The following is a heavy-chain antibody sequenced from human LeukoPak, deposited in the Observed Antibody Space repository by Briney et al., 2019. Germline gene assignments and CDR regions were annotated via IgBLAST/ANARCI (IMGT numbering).Heavy chain of an antibody. V-gene: IGHV3-30-3*01. J-gene: IGHJ3*02. CDR2: ISYDGSNK. CDR1: GFTFSSYA. CDR3: AKDSHGSGPNRHAFDI. Sequence: GGSLRLSCAASGFTFSSYAMHWVRQAPGKGLEWVAVISYDGSNKYYADSVKGRFTISRDNSKNTLYLQMNSLRAEDTAVYYCAKDSHGSGPNRHAFDIWGQGTMVTVSS. D-gene: IGHD6-19*01.